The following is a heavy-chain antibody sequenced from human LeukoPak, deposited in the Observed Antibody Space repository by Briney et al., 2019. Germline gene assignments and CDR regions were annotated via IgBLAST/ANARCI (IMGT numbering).Heavy chain of an antibody. J-gene: IGHJ4*02. CDR1: GGSFSGYY. CDR2: INHSGST. Sequence: SETLSLTCAVYGGSFSGYYWSWIRQPPGKGLEWIGEINHSGSTNYNPSLKSRVTIPVDTSKNQFSLKLSSVTAADTAVYYCANILRYYFDYWGQGTLVTVSS. D-gene: IGHD3-9*01. V-gene: IGHV4-34*01. CDR3: ANILRYYFDY.